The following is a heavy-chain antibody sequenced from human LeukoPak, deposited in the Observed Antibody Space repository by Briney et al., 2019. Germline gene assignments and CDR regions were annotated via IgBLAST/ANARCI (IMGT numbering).Heavy chain of an antibody. CDR1: GLAFSSYG. D-gene: IGHD4-11*01. CDR3: ARGPPALVTTGDYYYYMDV. J-gene: IGHJ6*03. Sequence: PGGSLRLSCAASGLAFSSYGLYWVRQAPGKGLEWVANIKQDGSEKYYVDSVKGRFTISRDNAKNSLYLQMNSLRAEDTAVYYCARGPPALVTTGDYYYYMDVWGKGTTVTVSS. V-gene: IGHV3-7*01. CDR2: IKQDGSEK.